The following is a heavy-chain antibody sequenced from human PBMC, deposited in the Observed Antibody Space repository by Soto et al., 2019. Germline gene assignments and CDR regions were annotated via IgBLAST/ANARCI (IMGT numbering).Heavy chain of an antibody. CDR1: GFTFSDSP. J-gene: IGHJ5*02. Sequence: EVQLVESGGGLVQPGGSLKLSCTASGFTFSDSPMHWVRQASGKGLEWVGRIRSKADSYATAYGASVKGRFTISRDDSKNKAYLQMNSLKTEDAAVYYCSSHSPEDMRRTWGQGTLVTVSS. CDR3: SSHSPEDMRRT. V-gene: IGHV3-73*02. CDR2: IRSKADSYAT. D-gene: IGHD2-15*01.